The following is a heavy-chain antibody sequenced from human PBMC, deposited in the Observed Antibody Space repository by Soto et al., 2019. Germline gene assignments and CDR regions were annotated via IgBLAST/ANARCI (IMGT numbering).Heavy chain of an antibody. CDR3: ARSYYYDSTGYYRTFDY. V-gene: IGHV3-23*01. CDR1: GIMFGRYA. Sequence: GGSLGLTCAASGIMFGRYAFSWVRMAQGKGLEWVSVVGPSGASTFYADSVRGRFTISRDNSENTLYLQMNSLRAADTALYFCARSYYYDSTGYYRTFDYWGPGTLVTVSS. J-gene: IGHJ4*02. D-gene: IGHD3-22*01. CDR2: VGPSGAST.